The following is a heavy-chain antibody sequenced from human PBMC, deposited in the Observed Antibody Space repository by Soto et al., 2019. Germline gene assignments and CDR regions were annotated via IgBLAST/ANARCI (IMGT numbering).Heavy chain of an antibody. D-gene: IGHD4-17*01. CDR1: DGSISSGDYY. V-gene: IGHV4-30-4*01. CDR2: IYYSGST. J-gene: IGHJ6*02. Sequence: SETLSLTCTVSDGSISSGDYYWSWIRQPPGKGLEWIGYIYYSGSTNYNPSLKSRVTISVDTSKNQFSLKLSSVTAADTAVYYCARQGYGDSPGMEDVWGQGTTVTVS. CDR3: ARQGYGDSPGMEDV.